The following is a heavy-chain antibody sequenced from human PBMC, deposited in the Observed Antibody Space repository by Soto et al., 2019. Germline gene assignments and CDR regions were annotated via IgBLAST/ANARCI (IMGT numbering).Heavy chain of an antibody. V-gene: IGHV3-48*01. Sequence: PGGSLRLSCAASGFTFSSYSMNWVRQAPGKGLEWVSYISSSSSTIYYADSVKGRFTISRDNAKNSLYLQMNSLRAEDTAVYYCAREFMDIVATIDYWGQGTLVTVSS. J-gene: IGHJ4*02. CDR2: ISSSSSTI. CDR3: AREFMDIVATIDY. D-gene: IGHD5-12*01. CDR1: GFTFSSYS.